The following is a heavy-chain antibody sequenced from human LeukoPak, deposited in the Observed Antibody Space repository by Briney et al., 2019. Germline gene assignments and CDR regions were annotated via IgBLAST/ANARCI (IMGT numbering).Heavy chain of an antibody. CDR3: ARGSTARYYYDSSGYYRGAFDY. V-gene: IGHV1-18*01. CDR1: GYTFTSYG. D-gene: IGHD3-22*01. CDR2: ISAYNGNT. Sequence: ASVKVSCKAPGYTFTSYGISWVRQAPGQGLEWMGWISAYNGNTNYAQKLQGRVTMTTDTSTSTAYMELRSLRSDDTAVYYCARGSTARYYYDSSGYYRGAFDYWGQGTLVTVSS. J-gene: IGHJ4*02.